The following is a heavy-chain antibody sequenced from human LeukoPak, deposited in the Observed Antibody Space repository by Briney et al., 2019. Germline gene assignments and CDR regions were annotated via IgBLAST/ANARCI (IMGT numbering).Heavy chain of an antibody. CDR2: ISAYNGNT. D-gene: IGHD6-13*01. Sequence: AASVKVSCKASGYTFTSYGISWVRQAPGQGLEWMGLISAYNGNTNYVQKLQGRVTMTTDTSTSTAYMELRSLRSDDPAVYYCARGQQLVGDDYWGQGTLVTVSS. CDR3: ARGQQLVGDDY. V-gene: IGHV1-18*01. CDR1: GYTFTSYG. J-gene: IGHJ4*02.